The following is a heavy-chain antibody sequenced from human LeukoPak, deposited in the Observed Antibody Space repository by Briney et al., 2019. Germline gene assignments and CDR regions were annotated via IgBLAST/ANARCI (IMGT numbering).Heavy chain of an antibody. D-gene: IGHD1-26*01. V-gene: IGHV3-20*04. CDR3: ARMVSGRNFRFDC. CDR1: GINFDEYG. J-gene: IGHJ4*02. CDR2: VSWNGGGT. Sequence: PGGSLRLSCAASGINFDEYGMSWVRQAPGKGLEWVSGVSWNGGGTGYADSVRGRFTISRDNAKNSLYLHMDSVTAEDTALYYCARMVSGRNFRFDCWGQGTLVTVSS.